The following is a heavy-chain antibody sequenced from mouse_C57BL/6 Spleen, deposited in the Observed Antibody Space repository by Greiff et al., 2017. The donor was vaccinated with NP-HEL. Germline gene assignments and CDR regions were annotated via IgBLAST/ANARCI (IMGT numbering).Heavy chain of an antibody. CDR3: AYYSNSWFAY. V-gene: IGHV1-69*01. J-gene: IGHJ3*01. Sequence: VQLQQPGAELVMPGASVKLSCKASGYTFTSYWMHWVKQRPGQGLEWIGEIDPSDSYTNYNQKFKGKSTLTVDKSSSTAYMQLSSLTSEDSAVYYCAYYSNSWFAYWGQGTLVTVSA. D-gene: IGHD2-5*01. CDR1: GYTFTSYW. CDR2: IDPSDSYT.